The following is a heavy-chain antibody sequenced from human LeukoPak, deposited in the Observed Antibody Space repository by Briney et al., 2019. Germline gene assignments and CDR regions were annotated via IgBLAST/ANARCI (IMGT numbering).Heavy chain of an antibody. D-gene: IGHD5-18*01. Sequence: SETLSLTCAVYGGSFSGYYWSWTRQPAGKGLEWIGRIYTSGSTNYNPSLKSRVTMSVDTSKNQFSLKLSSVTAADTAVYYCARVHGYSYGVFDYWGQGTLVTVSS. V-gene: IGHV4-59*10. CDR2: IYTSGST. CDR3: ARVHGYSYGVFDY. J-gene: IGHJ4*02. CDR1: GGSFSGYY.